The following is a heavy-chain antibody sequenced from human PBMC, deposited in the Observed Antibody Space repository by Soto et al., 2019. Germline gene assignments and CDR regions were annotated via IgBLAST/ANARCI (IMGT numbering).Heavy chain of an antibody. CDR3: QRGKIKAVAGTRSLWGNPVQGPQYGFDI. D-gene: IGHD6-19*01. CDR2: INHSGST. J-gene: IGHJ3*02. Sequence: SETLSLTCAVYGGSFSGYYWSWIRQPPGKALEWIGEINHSGSTNYNPSLKSRVTISVDTSKNQFSLKLSSVTSADTAVYYCQRGKIKAVAGTRSLWGNPVQGPQYGFDIWGQGTMVTVSS. V-gene: IGHV4-34*01. CDR1: GGSFSGYY.